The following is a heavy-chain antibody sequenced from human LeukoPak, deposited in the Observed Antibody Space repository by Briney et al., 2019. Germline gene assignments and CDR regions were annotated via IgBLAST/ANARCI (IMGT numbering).Heavy chain of an antibody. Sequence: GGSLRLSCAASGFTFSSHWMSWVRQAPGKGLEWVANINLDGSEKYYVDSVKGRFTISRDNAKNSLCLQMNSLRAEDTAVYYCARDLSWFTWGDYWGQGTLVTVSS. D-gene: IGHD6-13*01. CDR3: ARDLSWFTWGDY. V-gene: IGHV3-7*01. CDR2: INLDGSEK. J-gene: IGHJ4*02. CDR1: GFTFSSHW.